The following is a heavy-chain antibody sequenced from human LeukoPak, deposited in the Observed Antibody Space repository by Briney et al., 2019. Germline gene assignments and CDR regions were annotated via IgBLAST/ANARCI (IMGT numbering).Heavy chain of an antibody. CDR3: ARGARLYGDYPIDP. J-gene: IGHJ5*02. CDR2: IYYSGST. D-gene: IGHD4-17*01. V-gene: IGHV4-61*05. Sequence: SETLSLTCTVSGGSISSSSYYWGWIRQPPGKGLEWIGYIYYSGSTNYNPSLKSRVTISVDTSKNQFSLKLSSVTAADTAVYYCARGARLYGDYPIDPWGQGTLVTVSS. CDR1: GGSISSSSYY.